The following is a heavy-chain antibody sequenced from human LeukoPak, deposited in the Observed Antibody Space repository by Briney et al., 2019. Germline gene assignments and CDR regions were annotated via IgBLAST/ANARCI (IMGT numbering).Heavy chain of an antibody. CDR3: ARDPSSSPYYFDY. D-gene: IGHD6-6*01. J-gene: IGHJ4*02. CDR1: GYTFTSYW. CDR2: ISAYNGDT. V-gene: IGHV1-18*04. Sequence: GESLKISCKGFGYTFTSYWFSWVRQAPGQGPEWMGWISAYNGDTNYAQKLQGRVTMTTDTSTSTAYMELRSLRSDDTAVYYCARDPSSSPYYFDYWGQGTLVTVSS.